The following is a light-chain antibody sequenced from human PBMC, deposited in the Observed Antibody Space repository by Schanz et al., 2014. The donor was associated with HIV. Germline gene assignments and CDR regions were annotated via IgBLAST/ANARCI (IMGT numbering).Light chain of an antibody. CDR3: QQYDTYPYT. V-gene: IGKV1-5*03. CDR2: KAF. CDR1: QRISSW. J-gene: IGKJ2*01. Sequence: DIQMTQSPSTVSASVGDRVTITCRASQRISSWLAWHQQKPGKAPTLLIYKAFSLETGVPSRFSGYGSGTEFTLTISSLQPEDFATYYCQQYDTYPYTFGQGTTLDLK.